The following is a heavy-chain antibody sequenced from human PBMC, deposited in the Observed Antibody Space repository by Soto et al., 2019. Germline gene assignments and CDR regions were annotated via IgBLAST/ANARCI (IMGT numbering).Heavy chain of an antibody. V-gene: IGHV4-61*01. CDR1: GGSVSSGSYY. J-gene: IGHJ4*02. CDR2: IYYSGST. D-gene: IGHD1-20*01. CDR3: ARDQTITGLDY. Sequence: PSETLSLTCPFSGGSVSSGSYYWSWIRQPPGKGLEWIGYIYYSGSTNYNPSLKSRVTISVDTSKNQFSLKLSSVTAADTAVYYCARDQTITGLDYWGQGTLVTVSS.